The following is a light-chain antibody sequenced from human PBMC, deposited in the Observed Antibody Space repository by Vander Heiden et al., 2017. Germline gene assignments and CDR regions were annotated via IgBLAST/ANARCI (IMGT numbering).Light chain of an antibody. Sequence: QLVLTQSPSASASLGAPAKLTCTLSSGHSNYAIAWHQQQPEKGPRYLMKLNTDGSHSKGNGIPDRFSGSSSGAERYLTISSLQSEDEADYYCQTWDTGIRVFGGGTHLTVL. J-gene: IGLJ3*02. CDR3: QTWDTGIRV. CDR1: SGHSNYA. CDR2: LNTDGSH. V-gene: IGLV4-69*01.